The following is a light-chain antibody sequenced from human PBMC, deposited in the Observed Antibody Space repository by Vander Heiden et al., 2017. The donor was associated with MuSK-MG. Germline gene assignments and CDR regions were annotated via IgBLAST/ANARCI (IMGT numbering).Light chain of an antibody. CDR3: QQCATEPNKYT. V-gene: IGKV3-20*01. Sequence: EIVLTQSPGTLSLSPGERATLSCRASQSVASSYLAWYQQKPGQAPRLLIYGASSRATGIPDRFSGSGSGTDFTLTISRLEPEDFAVYYCQQCATEPNKYTFGQGTKLEIK. J-gene: IGKJ2*01. CDR1: QSVASSY. CDR2: GAS.